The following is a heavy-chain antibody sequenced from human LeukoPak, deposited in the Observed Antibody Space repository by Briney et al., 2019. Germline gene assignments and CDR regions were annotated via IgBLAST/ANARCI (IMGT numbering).Heavy chain of an antibody. J-gene: IGHJ4*02. CDR3: AKDLAPGSPLYYFDS. D-gene: IGHD3-10*01. CDR1: GFTFINFA. V-gene: IGHV3-30*02. CDR2: IPFGGNNE. Sequence: GGSLRLSCAASGFTFINFAMHWVRQAPGKGPEWVAFIPFGGNNEDYADSVKGRFTISRDNSKNTLYLQMSSLRTDDTAVYYCAKDLAPGSPLYYFDSWGQGTLVTVSS.